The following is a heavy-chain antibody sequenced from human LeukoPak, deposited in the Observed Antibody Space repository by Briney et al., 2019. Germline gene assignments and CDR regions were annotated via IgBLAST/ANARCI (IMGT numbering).Heavy chain of an antibody. CDR2: FDPEDGET. Sequence: ASAKVSCKVSGYTLTELSMHWVRQAPGKGLEWMGGFDPEDGETIYAQKFQGRVTMTEDTSTDTAYMELSSLRSEDTAVYYCATAKVFCSGGSCRNYYFDYWGQGTLVTVSS. J-gene: IGHJ4*02. D-gene: IGHD2-15*01. CDR3: ATAKVFCSGGSCRNYYFDY. V-gene: IGHV1-24*01. CDR1: GYTLTELS.